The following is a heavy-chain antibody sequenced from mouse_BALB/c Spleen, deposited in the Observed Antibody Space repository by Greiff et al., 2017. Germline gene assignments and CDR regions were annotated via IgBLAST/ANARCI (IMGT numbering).Heavy chain of an antibody. CDR2: IWGGGST. V-gene: IGHV2-6-4*01. D-gene: IGHD1-1*01. CDR1: GFSLSRYS. CDR3: ARNEGDYYGSSLYYYAMDY. J-gene: IGHJ4*01. Sequence: VKLMESGPGLVAPSQSLSITCTVSGFSLSRYSVHWVRQPPGKGLEWLGMIWGGGSTDYNSALKSRLSISKDNSKSQVFLKMNSLQTDDTAMYYCARNEGDYYGSSLYYYAMDYWGQGTSVTVSS.